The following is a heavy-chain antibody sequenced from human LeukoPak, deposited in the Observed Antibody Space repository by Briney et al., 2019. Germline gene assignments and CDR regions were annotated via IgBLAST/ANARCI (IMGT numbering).Heavy chain of an antibody. CDR2: INPNSGGT. CDR3: ARDRDILPGSGYYFDY. J-gene: IGHJ4*02. D-gene: IGHD3-9*01. Sequence: ASVKVSCKASGYTFTGYYMHWVRQAPGQGREWMGRINPNSGGTNYAQKFQGRVTMTRDTSISTAYMELSRLRSDGTAVYYCARDRDILPGSGYYFDYWGQGTLVTVSS. V-gene: IGHV1-2*06. CDR1: GYTFTGYY.